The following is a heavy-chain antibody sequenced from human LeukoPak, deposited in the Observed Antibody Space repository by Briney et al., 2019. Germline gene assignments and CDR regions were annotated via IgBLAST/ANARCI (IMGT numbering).Heavy chain of an antibody. V-gene: IGHV4-31*03. CDR3: ARAHPYSSGWKYYFDY. J-gene: IGHJ4*02. Sequence: ASETLSLTCTVSGGSISSGGYYWSWIRQHPGKGLEWIVYIYYSGSTYYNPSLKSRVTISVYTSKNQFSLKLSSVTAADTAVYYCARAHPYSSGWKYYFDYWGQGTLVTVSS. D-gene: IGHD6-19*01. CDR2: IYYSGST. CDR1: GGSISSGGYY.